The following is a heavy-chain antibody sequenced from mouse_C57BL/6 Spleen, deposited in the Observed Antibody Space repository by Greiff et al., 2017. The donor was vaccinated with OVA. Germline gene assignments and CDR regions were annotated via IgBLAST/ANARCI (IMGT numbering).Heavy chain of an antibody. J-gene: IGHJ2*01. D-gene: IGHD2-3*01. CDR2: IYPGDGDT. V-gene: IGHV1-80*01. CDR1: GYAFSSYW. Sequence: QVQLQQSGAELVKPGASVKISCKASGYAFSSYWMNWVKQRPGKGLEWIGQIYPGDGDTNYNGKFKGKATLTADKSSSTAYMQLSSLTSEDSAVYFCASPIYDGYFDYWGQGTTLTVSS. CDR3: ASPIYDGYFDY.